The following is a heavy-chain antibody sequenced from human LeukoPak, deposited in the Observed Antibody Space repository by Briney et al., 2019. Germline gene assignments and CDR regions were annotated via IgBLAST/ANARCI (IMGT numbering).Heavy chain of an antibody. J-gene: IGHJ4*02. CDR1: GGSFSGYY. V-gene: IGHV4-34*01. CDR3: ARFLKYYDFWSGYYDDY. CDR2: INQSGST. D-gene: IGHD3-3*01. Sequence: SETLSLTCAVYGGSFSGYYWSWIRQPPGKGLEWIGEINQSGSTNCNPSLKSRVTISVDTSKNQFSLKLSSVTAADTAVYYCARFLKYYDFWSGYYDDYWGQGTLVTVSS.